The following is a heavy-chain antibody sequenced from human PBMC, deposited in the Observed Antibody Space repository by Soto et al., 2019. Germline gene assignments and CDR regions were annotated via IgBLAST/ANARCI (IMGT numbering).Heavy chain of an antibody. D-gene: IGHD6-6*01. Sequence: QVQLVQSGAEVKKLGSSVRVSCKASGGPFSSYAIIWVRQAPGQGLEWMGGIIPIFRKPVYARNFQGRVTITADESTSTGYMELSGLRSEDTALYYCARGRMKQVGRTNDYYYGRDFWGQGTTVIVSS. J-gene: IGHJ6*02. V-gene: IGHV1-69*01. CDR1: GGPFSSYA. CDR2: IIPIFRKP. CDR3: ARGRMKQVGRTNDYYYGRDF.